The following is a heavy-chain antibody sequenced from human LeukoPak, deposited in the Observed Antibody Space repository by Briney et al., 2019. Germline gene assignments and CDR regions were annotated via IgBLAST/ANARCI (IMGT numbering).Heavy chain of an antibody. CDR3: AKDYCSSTSCHPGGFDY. J-gene: IGHJ4*02. CDR2: IWYGGSNK. V-gene: IGHV3-30*02. CDR1: GFTFSSYG. D-gene: IGHD2-2*01. Sequence: PGGSLRLSCAASGFTFSSYGMHWVRQAPGKGLEWVAVIWYGGSNKYYADSVKGRFTISRDNSKNTLYLQMNSLRAEDTAVYYCAKDYCSSTSCHPGGFDYWGQGTLVTVSS.